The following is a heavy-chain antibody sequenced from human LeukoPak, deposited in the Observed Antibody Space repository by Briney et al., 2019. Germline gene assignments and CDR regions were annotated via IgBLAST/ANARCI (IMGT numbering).Heavy chain of an antibody. V-gene: IGHV4-59*01. D-gene: IGHD3-22*01. CDR1: GGSISSYY. Sequence: AETLSLTCTVSGGSISSYYWSWVRQPPGKGLEWIGHIYDSGSTNYNPSSKSRATISVDTTKKQFPYTQSSVTAADTAVYYYSRAQDSSGPDYFDYGGQGTLVTVFS. CDR3: SRAQDSSGPDYFDY. J-gene: IGHJ4*02. CDR2: IYDSGST.